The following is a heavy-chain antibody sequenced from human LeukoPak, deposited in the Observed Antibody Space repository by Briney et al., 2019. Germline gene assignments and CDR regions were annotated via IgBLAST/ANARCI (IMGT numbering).Heavy chain of an antibody. V-gene: IGHV1-58*02. CDR2: IVVGSGNT. Sequence: SVKVSCKASGFTFTSSAMQWVRQARGQRLEWIGWIVVGSGNTNYAQKFQERVTITRDMSTSTAYIELSSLRSEDTAVYYCAASTTPRAEWQPAMDVWGQGTTVTVSS. J-gene: IGHJ6*02. CDR1: GFTFTSSA. D-gene: IGHD3-3*01. CDR3: AASTTPRAEWQPAMDV.